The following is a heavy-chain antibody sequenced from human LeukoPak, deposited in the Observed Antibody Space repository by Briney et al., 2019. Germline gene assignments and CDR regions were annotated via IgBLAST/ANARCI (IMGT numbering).Heavy chain of an antibody. J-gene: IGHJ3*02. V-gene: IGHV1-69*01. CDR3: ARKGSWEYKDAFDI. Sequence: GSSVKVSCKASGGTFSSYAISWVRQAPGQGLEWMGGIIPIFGTANYAQKFQGRVTITADESTSTAYMELSSLRSEDTAVYYCARKGSWEYKDAFDIWGQGTMVTVSS. D-gene: IGHD6-6*01. CDR2: IIPIFGTA. CDR1: GGTFSSYA.